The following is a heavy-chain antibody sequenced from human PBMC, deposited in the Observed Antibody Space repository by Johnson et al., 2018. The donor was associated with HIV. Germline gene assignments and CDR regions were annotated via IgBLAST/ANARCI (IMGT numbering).Heavy chain of an antibody. CDR3: AREGDAFDI. Sequence: VQLVESGGGLAQPAWSPRLSCAASQFTFSSYYMNCVRQAPGKGLELVSVIYSGGSTYYADSVKGRFTITRDNSKNTLYLQMNSLRAEDTALYYCAREGDAFDIWGQGTMVTVSS. CDR1: QFTFSSYY. J-gene: IGHJ3*02. V-gene: IGHV3-66*01. CDR2: IYSGGST.